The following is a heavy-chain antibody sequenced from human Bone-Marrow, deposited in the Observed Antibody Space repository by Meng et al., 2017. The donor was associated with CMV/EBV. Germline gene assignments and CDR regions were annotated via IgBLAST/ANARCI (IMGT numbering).Heavy chain of an antibody. Sequence: ASVKVSCKASGYTFTNYYMHWVRQAPGQGLEWMGWINPNSGGTSYAQKFQGRVTMTRDTSISTAYMELSSLRSDDTAVYYCARGYSYGYSWYFDYWGQGTRVTVSS. V-gene: IGHV1-2*02. CDR2: INPNSGGT. D-gene: IGHD5-18*01. J-gene: IGHJ4*02. CDR3: ARGYSYGYSWYFDY. CDR1: GYTFTNYY.